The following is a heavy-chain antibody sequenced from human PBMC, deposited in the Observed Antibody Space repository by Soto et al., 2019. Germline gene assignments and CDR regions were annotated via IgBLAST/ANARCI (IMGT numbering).Heavy chain of an antibody. CDR1: GFAFGKYW. CDR2: INQAESEK. V-gene: IGHV3-7*03. CDR3: ARGNSAPGIAS. J-gene: IGHJ4*02. D-gene: IGHD1-1*01. Sequence: EVPLVESGGGLVQPGGSLRLSCAASGFAFGKYWMNWVRQAPGKGLEWVANINQAESEKSYVDSVNARSTISRDNAKNSLYLQMDNLRPEDTAVYYCARGNSAPGIASWGQGTLVNVSS.